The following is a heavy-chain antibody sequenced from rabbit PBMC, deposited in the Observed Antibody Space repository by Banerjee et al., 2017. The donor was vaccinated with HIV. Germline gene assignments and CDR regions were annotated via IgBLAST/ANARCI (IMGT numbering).Heavy chain of an antibody. J-gene: IGHJ4*01. CDR1: GFTLSSYW. V-gene: IGHV1S40*01. CDR3: ARAVGWLYSL. Sequence: QSLEESGGDLVKPGASLPLTCTASGFTLSSYWICWVRQAQGKGLEWNACIDADSSGTQSANWVKGRYTISTTASTTVTRQTARLTAADTATYFFARAVGWLYSLWGPGTLVTVS. CDR2: IDADSSGT. D-gene: IGHD7-1*01.